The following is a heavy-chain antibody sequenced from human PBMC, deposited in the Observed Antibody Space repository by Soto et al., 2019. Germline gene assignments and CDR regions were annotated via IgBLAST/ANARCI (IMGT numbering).Heavy chain of an antibody. CDR1: GFTFSSYG. V-gene: IGHV3-30*18. CDR2: ISYDGSNK. D-gene: IGHD5-12*01. J-gene: IGHJ3*02. Sequence: GGSLRLSCAASGFTFSSYGMHWVRQAPGKGLEWVAVISYDGSNKYYADSVKGRFTISRDNSKNTLYLQMNSLRAEDTAVYYCAKRYSGYDGQAFDIWGQGTMVTVSS. CDR3: AKRYSGYDGQAFDI.